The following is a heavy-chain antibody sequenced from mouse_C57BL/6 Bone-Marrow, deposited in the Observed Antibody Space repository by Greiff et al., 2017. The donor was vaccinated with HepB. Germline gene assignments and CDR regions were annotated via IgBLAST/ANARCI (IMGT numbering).Heavy chain of an antibody. CDR3: ARSNYYGSSPYYFDY. J-gene: IGHJ2*01. V-gene: IGHV1-64*01. CDR2: IHPNSGST. D-gene: IGHD1-1*01. CDR1: GYTFTSYW. Sequence: QVQLQQPGAELVKPGASVKLSCKASGYTFTSYWMHWVKQRPGQGLEWIGMIHPNSGSTNYNEKFKSKATLTADKSSSTAYMQLSSLTYEDSAVYYCARSNYYGSSPYYFDYWGQGTTLTVSS.